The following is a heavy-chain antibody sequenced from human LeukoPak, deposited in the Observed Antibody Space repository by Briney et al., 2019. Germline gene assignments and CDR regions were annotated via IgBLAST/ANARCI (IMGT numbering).Heavy chain of an antibody. Sequence: SETLSLTCTVSGGSISSYYWSWIRQPPGKGLEWIGYIYYSGSTNYNPSLKSRVTISVDTSKNQFSLKLSSVTAADTAVYYCARVRYSSSAGHAFDIWGQGTMVTVSS. V-gene: IGHV4-59*01. CDR2: IYYSGST. J-gene: IGHJ3*02. D-gene: IGHD6-6*01. CDR1: GGSISSYY. CDR3: ARVRYSSSAGHAFDI.